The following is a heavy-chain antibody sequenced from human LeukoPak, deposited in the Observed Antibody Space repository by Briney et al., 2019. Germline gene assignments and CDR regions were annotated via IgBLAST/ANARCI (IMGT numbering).Heavy chain of an antibody. CDR2: IYPGDSDT. V-gene: IGHV5-51*01. D-gene: IGHD3-9*01. Sequence: GESLKISRKGSGYSFTSYWIGWVRQMPGKGLEWMGIIYPGDSDTRYSPSFQGQVTISADKSISTAYLQWSSLKASDTAMYYCARGLYYDILTGHDAFDIWGQGTMVTVSS. J-gene: IGHJ3*02. CDR1: GYSFTSYW. CDR3: ARGLYYDILTGHDAFDI.